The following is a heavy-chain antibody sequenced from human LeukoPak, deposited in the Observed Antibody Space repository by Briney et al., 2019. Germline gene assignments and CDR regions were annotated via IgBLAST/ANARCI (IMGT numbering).Heavy chain of an antibody. CDR3: AREYYYDSSGQTYFDY. J-gene: IGHJ4*02. CDR1: GYTFTSYG. V-gene: IGHV1-18*01. Sequence: ASVKVSCKASGYTFTSYGISWVRQAPGQGLEWMGWISAYNGNTNYAQKLQGRVTMTTDTSTSTAYMELRSLRSDDTAVYYCAREYYYDSSGQTYFDYWGQGTLVTVSS. D-gene: IGHD3-22*01. CDR2: ISAYNGNT.